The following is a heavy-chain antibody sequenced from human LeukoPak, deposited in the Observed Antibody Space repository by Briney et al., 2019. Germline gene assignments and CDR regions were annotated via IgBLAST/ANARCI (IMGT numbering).Heavy chain of an antibody. V-gene: IGHV4-34*01. CDR3: ARDYDILTGHWYFDL. CDR2: INHSGST. Sequence: PSETLSLTCAVYGGSFSGYYWSSIRQPPGKGLEWIGEINHSGSTNYNPSLKSRVTISVDTSKNQFSLKLSPVTAADTAVHYYARDYDILTGHWYFDLWGRGTLVTASS. D-gene: IGHD3-9*01. CDR1: GGSFSGYY. J-gene: IGHJ2*01.